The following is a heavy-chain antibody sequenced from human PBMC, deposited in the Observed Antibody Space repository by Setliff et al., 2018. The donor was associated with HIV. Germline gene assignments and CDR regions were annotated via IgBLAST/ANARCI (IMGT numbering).Heavy chain of an antibody. CDR3: AGSIVVVTAAPLT. J-gene: IGHJ5*02. CDR1: GGSISTSRYY. D-gene: IGHD2-21*02. V-gene: IGHV4-39*01. CDR2: INYRGNT. Sequence: PSETLSLTCTVSGGSISTSRYYWGWIRQPPGKGLEWIGSINYRGNTYYNPSLKSRVTISVDTSKNQFSLTLNSVTAADTAVYYCAGSIVVVTAAPLTWGQGTLVTVSS.